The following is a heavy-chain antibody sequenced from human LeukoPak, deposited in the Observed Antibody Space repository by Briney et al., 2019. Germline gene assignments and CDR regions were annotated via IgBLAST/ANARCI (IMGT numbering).Heavy chain of an antibody. Sequence: SETLSLTCAVSGGSISRGGYSGSGIRQPPGKGREWIGYIYHSGSTYYNPSLKSRVTISVDRSKNQFSLKLSSVTAADTAVYYCARGNYYDSSGYSDWGQGTLVTVSS. CDR1: GGSISRGGYS. J-gene: IGHJ4*02. CDR2: IYHSGST. V-gene: IGHV4-30-2*01. D-gene: IGHD3-22*01. CDR3: ARGNYYDSSGYSD.